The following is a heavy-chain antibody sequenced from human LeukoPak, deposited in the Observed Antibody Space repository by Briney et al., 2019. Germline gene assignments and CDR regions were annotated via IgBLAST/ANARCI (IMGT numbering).Heavy chain of an antibody. CDR2: IYSAGST. D-gene: IGHD3-3*01. CDR1: GFTVSSNY. Sequence: QPGGSLRLSCAASGFTVSSNYMTWVRQAPGKGLEWVSLIYSAGSTYYADSVKGRFTISRDSSKNTLYLHMNSLRAEDTAVYYCARGDTGVTIFGVVSHLDYWGQGTLVTVSS. CDR3: ARGDTGVTIFGVVSHLDY. V-gene: IGHV3-53*01. J-gene: IGHJ4*02.